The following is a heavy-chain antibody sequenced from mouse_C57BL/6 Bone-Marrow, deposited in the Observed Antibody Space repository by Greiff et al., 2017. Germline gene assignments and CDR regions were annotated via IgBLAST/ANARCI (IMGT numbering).Heavy chain of an antibody. Sequence: VKLMESDAELVKPGASVKISCKVSGYTFTDHTIHWMKQRPEQGLDWIGYIYPRDGSTKYNEKFKGKATLTADKSSSTAYMQLNSLTSEDSAVYFCARTTVLYWYFDVWGTGTTVTVSS. CDR2: IYPRDGST. D-gene: IGHD1-1*01. CDR3: ARTTVLYWYFDV. J-gene: IGHJ1*03. V-gene: IGHV1-78*01. CDR1: GYTFTDHT.